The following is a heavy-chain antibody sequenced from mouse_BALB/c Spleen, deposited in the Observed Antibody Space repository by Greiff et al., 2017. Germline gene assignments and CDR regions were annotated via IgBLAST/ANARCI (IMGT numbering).Heavy chain of an antibody. CDR3: ASNVLLRWAY. V-gene: IGHV14-3*02. CDR2: IDPANGNT. D-gene: IGHD1-1*01. CDR1: GFNIKDSY. J-gene: IGHJ3*01. Sequence: VQLQQSGAELVKPGASVKLSCTASGFNIKDSYMHWVKQRPEQGLEWIGRIDPANGNTKYDPKFQGKATITADTSSNTAYLQLSSLTSEDTAVYYCASNVLLRWAYWGQGTLVTVSA.